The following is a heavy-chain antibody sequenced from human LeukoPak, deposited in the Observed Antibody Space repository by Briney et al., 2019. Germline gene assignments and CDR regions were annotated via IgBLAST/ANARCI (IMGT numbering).Heavy chain of an antibody. CDR3: ARPYYYGSGSSSPYDY. J-gene: IGHJ4*02. Sequence: PGGSLRLSCAASGFTFSDYYISWIRQAPGKGLEGVSYISSSGSTIYYADSVKGRFTISRDNAKNSLYLKMNTLRAEDTAVYYCARPYYYGSGSSSPYDYWGQGTLVTVSS. CDR1: GFTFSDYY. CDR2: ISSSGSTI. V-gene: IGHV3-11*01. D-gene: IGHD3-10*01.